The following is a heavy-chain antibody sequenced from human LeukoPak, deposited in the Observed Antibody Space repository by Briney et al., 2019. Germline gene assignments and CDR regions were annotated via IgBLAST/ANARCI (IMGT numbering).Heavy chain of an antibody. CDR3: ATLCADHGAY. CDR2: ISGTGGT. Sequence: TGGSLRLSCVASGLDFKNNAMNWVRQAPGKGLEWVAAISGTGGTYYADCVKGRFTISRDNSKKSVYMETNSLRAEDTALYSCATLCADHGAYWGQGTLVTVSS. CDR1: GLDFKNNA. V-gene: IGHV3-23*01. D-gene: IGHD4-17*01. J-gene: IGHJ4*02.